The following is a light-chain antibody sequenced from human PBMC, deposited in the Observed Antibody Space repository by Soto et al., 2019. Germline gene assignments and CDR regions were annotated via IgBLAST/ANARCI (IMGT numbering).Light chain of an antibody. Sequence: EIILTQSPGTLSLSPGERATLSCRASQSVSSSFLAWYQRKPGQAPRLLIYGASTRATGIPDRFGGSGSGTDFTLTISRLEPEDFAVYYCQKYGSSPITFGGGTKVDIK. V-gene: IGKV3-20*01. CDR1: QSVSSSF. J-gene: IGKJ4*01. CDR2: GAS. CDR3: QKYGSSPIT.